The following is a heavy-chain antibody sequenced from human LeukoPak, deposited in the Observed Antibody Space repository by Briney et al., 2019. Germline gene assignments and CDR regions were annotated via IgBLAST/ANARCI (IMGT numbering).Heavy chain of an antibody. CDR3: ARDTEPRNSGSYYFDY. CDR2: INPNSGGT. V-gene: IGHV1-2*02. D-gene: IGHD1-26*01. Sequence: ASVTVSCKASGYTFTGYYMHWVRQAPGQGLEWMGWINPNSGGTNYAQKFQGRVTMTRDTSISTAYMELSRLRSDDTAVYYCARDTEPRNSGSYYFDYWGQGTLVTVSS. CDR1: GYTFTGYY. J-gene: IGHJ4*02.